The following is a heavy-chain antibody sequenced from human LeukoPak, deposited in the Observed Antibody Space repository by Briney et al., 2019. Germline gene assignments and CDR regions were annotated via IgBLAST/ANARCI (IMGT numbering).Heavy chain of an antibody. Sequence: GGSLRLSCAGSGFMFSSNWMSWVRLAPGKGLECVANIKEDGTETYYVDSVKGRFTISRDNAKNSLYLQMNSLRVEDTAVYYCAKEGRSLQTYWGQGTLVTVSS. CDR1: GFMFSSNW. CDR2: IKEDGTET. J-gene: IGHJ4*02. D-gene: IGHD5-24*01. V-gene: IGHV3-7*03. CDR3: AKEGRSLQTY.